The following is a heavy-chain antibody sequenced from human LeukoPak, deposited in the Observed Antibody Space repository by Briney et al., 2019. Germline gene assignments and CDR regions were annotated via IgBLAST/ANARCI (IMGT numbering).Heavy chain of an antibody. V-gene: IGHV3-53*01. CDR2: IYSGGST. CDR3: ARELRNYDFWSGSPSFDY. Sequence: PGGSLRLSCAASGFTVSSNYMSWVRRAPGKGPEWVSIIYSGGSTYYADSVKGRFTISRDNSKNTLYLQMNSLRAEDTAVYYCARELRNYDFWSGSPSFDYWGQGTLVTVSS. CDR1: GFTVSSNY. J-gene: IGHJ4*02. D-gene: IGHD3-3*01.